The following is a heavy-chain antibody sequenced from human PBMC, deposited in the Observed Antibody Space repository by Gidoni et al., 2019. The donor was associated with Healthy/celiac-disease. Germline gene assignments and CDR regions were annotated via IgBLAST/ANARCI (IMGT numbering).Heavy chain of an antibody. CDR1: GFTFSSYS. J-gene: IGHJ3*02. V-gene: IGHV3-21*01. CDR2: ISSSSRYI. D-gene: IGHD2-2*01. CDR3: ARACSSTSCYDKMGGAFDI. Sequence: EVQLVESGGGLVKPGGSLRLSCAASGFTFSSYSLNWVRQAPGKGLEWVSSISSSSRYIYYADSVKGRFTISRDNAKNSLYLQMNSLRAEDTAVYDCARACSSTSCYDKMGGAFDIWGQGTMVTVSS.